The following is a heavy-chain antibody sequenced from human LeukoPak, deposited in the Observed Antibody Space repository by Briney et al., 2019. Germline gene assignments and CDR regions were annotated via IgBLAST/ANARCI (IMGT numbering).Heavy chain of an antibody. CDR3: ARGGLLYYYYIDV. J-gene: IGHJ6*03. CDR2: ISTSSSYI. CDR1: GFPFSSYS. Sequence: GGSLRLSCAASGFPFSSYSMNWVRQAPGKGLEWVSSISTSSSYIYYADSVKGRFTISRDNARNSLYLEMNSLRAEDTAVYYCARGGLLYYYYIDVWGKGTTVTISS. V-gene: IGHV3-21*01. D-gene: IGHD2-21*01.